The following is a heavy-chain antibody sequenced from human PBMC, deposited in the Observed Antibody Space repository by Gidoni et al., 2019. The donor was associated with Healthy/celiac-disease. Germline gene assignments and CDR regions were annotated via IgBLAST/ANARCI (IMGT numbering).Heavy chain of an antibody. CDR2: IRGSGGST. J-gene: IGHJ5*02. CDR1: GFTFSSYA. V-gene: IGHV3-23*01. Sequence: EVQLLESGGGLVQPGGSLRLSCASSGFTFSSYALSWVRQAPGKGLEWVSAIRGSGGSTYYADSVKGRFTISRDNSKNTLYLKRNSLRAEDTAVYYCAKGGYCSSTSCYTWGPNWFDPWGQGTLVTVSS. CDR3: AKGGYCSSTSCYTWGPNWFDP. D-gene: IGHD2-2*02.